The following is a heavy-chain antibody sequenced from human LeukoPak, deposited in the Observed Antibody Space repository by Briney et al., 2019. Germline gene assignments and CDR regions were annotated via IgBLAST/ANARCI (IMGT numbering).Heavy chain of an antibody. CDR1: GYIFTNYW. V-gene: IGHV5-51*01. Sequence: GASLQISCKAFGYIFTNYWIGWMRPLPGKGLEWMGIIYPGDSDTRYNPSFQGQVTISADKSISTSSLQWSSLRASDTAMYYCARGYFLVRGVLYWFDSWGQGTLVTVSS. CDR2: IYPGDSDT. D-gene: IGHD3-10*01. CDR3: ARGYFLVRGVLYWFDS. J-gene: IGHJ5*01.